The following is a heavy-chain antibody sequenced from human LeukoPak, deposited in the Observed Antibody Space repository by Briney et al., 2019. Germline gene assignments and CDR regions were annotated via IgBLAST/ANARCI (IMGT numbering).Heavy chain of an antibody. J-gene: IGHJ4*02. V-gene: IGHV4-38-2*02. CDR3: ASRITVAGNYFDY. D-gene: IGHD6-19*01. CDR1: DDSISSGFY. Sequence: SETLSLTCTVSDDSISSGFYWGWIRQPPGKGLEWIGSIYHSGSTYYNPSLKSRVTISVDTSKNQFSLRLSSVTAADTAVYYCASRITVAGNYFDYWGQGTLVTVSS. CDR2: IYHSGST.